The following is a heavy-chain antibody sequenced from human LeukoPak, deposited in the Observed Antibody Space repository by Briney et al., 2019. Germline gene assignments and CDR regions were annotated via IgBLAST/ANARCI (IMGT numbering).Heavy chain of an antibody. J-gene: IGHJ6*02. Sequence: GGSLRLSCVASGFTFSRSWMSWVRQAPGKGLEWVANIKQDGSEKYYVDSVKGRFTISRDNAKNSLYLQMNSLRAEDTAVYYCARDGPPFAAGWWLRRMDYYYGMDVWGQGTTVTVSS. D-gene: IGHD5-12*01. CDR2: IKQDGSEK. CDR1: GFTFSRSW. V-gene: IGHV3-7*03. CDR3: ARDGPPFAAGWWLRRMDYYYGMDV.